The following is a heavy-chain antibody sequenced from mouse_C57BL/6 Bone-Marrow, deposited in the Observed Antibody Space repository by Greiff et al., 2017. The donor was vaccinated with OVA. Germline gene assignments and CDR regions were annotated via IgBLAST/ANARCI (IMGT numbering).Heavy chain of an antibody. CDR2: IDPETGGT. CDR1: GYTFTDYE. D-gene: IGHD4-1*01. J-gene: IGHJ2*01. V-gene: IGHV1-15*01. CDR3: TRENWDFDY. Sequence: VQVVESGAELVRPGASVTLSCKASGYTFTDYEMHWVKQTPVHGLEWIGAIDPETGGTAYNQKFKGKAILTADKSSSTAYMELRSLTSEDSAVYYCTRENWDFDYWGQGTTLTVSS.